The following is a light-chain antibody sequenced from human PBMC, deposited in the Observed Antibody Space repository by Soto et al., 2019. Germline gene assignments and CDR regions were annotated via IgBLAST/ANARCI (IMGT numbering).Light chain of an antibody. CDR1: QTISNS. CDR2: DAS. V-gene: IGKV3-15*01. CDR3: QQYKIWPPA. Sequence: EIVMTQSPATLSVSPGEGATLSCRASQTISNSLAWYQQKPGQAPRLLIYDASALPTDIPTRFSGSGYGTEFTLTISSLQSEDFAFHFCQQYKIWPPAFGQGTKVEMK. J-gene: IGKJ1*01.